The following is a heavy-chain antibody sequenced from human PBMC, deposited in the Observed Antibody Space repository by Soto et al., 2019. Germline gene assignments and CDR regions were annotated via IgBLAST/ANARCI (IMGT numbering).Heavy chain of an antibody. CDR2: ISAYNGNT. J-gene: IGHJ4*02. CDR1: GYTFTSYG. Sequence: QVQLVQSGAEVKKPGASVKVSCKASGYTFTSYGISWVRQAPGQGLEWMGWISAYNGNTNYAQKLQGRVTMTTDTSTSTAYMELRSLRSDDTAAYYCARVTRLDILTGYYIPYYFDYWGQGTLVTVSS. D-gene: IGHD3-9*01. V-gene: IGHV1-18*01. CDR3: ARVTRLDILTGYYIPYYFDY.